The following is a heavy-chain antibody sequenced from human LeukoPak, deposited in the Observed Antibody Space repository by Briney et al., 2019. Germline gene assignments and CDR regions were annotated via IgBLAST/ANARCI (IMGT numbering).Heavy chain of an antibody. Sequence: GGSLRLSCAASGFTFSSYAMHWVRQAPGKGLEWVAVISYDGSNKYYADSVKGRFTIPRDNSKNTLYLQMNSLRAEDTAVYYCARAPRGAPPFYYYYGMDVWGQGTTVTVSS. CDR3: ARAPRGAPPFYYYYGMDV. CDR1: GFTFSSYA. D-gene: IGHD2-15*01. CDR2: ISYDGSNK. V-gene: IGHV3-30-3*01. J-gene: IGHJ6*02.